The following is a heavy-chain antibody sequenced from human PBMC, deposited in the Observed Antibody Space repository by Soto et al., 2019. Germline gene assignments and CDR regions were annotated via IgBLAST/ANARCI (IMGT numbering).Heavy chain of an antibody. CDR1: GGSFSCYC. CDR2: INHSGST. V-gene: IGHV4-34*01. CDR3: AREQQHYAFDI. D-gene: IGHD6-13*01. Sequence: PSETRSRTCAVYGGSFSCYCWSWIRQPPGKGLEWIGEINHSGSTNYNPSLKSRVTISVDTSKNQFSLKLSSVTTADTAVYYCAREQQHYAFDIWGQGTMVTVSS. J-gene: IGHJ3*02.